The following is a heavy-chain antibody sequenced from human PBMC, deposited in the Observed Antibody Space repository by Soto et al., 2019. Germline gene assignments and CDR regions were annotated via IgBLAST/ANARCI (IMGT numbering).Heavy chain of an antibody. CDR3: ARGGVMVTDNWLDP. CDR1: NDSISNYY. J-gene: IGHJ5*02. V-gene: IGHV4-59*08. CDR2: ISYPGTT. D-gene: IGHD2-21*02. Sequence: SETLSLTCTVSNDSISNYYWNWIRQSPGKGLEWIGYISYPGTTNYNPSLKSRVAISLDTSKKQFSLTLSSVTAADTAVYFCARGGVMVTDNWLDPWGQGALVTVSS.